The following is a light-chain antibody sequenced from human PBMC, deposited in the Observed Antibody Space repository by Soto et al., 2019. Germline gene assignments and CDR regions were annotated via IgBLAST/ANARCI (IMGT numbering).Light chain of an antibody. V-gene: IGKV3-20*01. CDR2: SAS. CDR1: QSVSSSY. CDR3: QQYGSSPPYT. Sequence: EIVLTQSPGTLSLSPGERATLSCRASQSVSSSYLAWYQQKPGQAPRLLIYSASSRATGIPDRFSGSGSGTDFTLTISRPEPEDFAVYYCQQYGSSPPYTFGQGTKLEIK. J-gene: IGKJ2*01.